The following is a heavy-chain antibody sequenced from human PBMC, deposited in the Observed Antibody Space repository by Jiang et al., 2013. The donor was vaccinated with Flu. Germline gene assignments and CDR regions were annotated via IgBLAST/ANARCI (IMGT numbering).Heavy chain of an antibody. CDR1: GYSFTSYY. CDR3: ARQPPGYCSSTNCPFDY. CDR2: IYPGDYDT. Sequence: GAEVKKPGESLKISCKGSGYSFTSYYIAWVRQTPGRGLEWMGIIYPGDYDTRYSPSFQGQVTISADRSITTAYLQWSSLKASDTAMYYCARQPPGYCSSTNCPFDYWGQGTLVTVSS. V-gene: IGHV5-51*01. D-gene: IGHD2-2*01. J-gene: IGHJ4*02.